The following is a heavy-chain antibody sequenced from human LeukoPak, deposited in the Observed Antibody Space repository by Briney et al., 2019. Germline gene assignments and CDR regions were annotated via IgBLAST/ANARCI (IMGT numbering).Heavy chain of an antibody. CDR3: AREDVDTAMVIGY. CDR1: GLTFSSYW. V-gene: IGHV3-74*01. CDR2: INSDGSST. Sequence: GGSLRLSCAASGLTFSSYWMHWVRHAPGKGLVWVSRINSDGSSTSYADSVKGRFTISRDNAKNTLYLQMNSLRAEDTAVYYCAREDVDTAMVIGYWGQGTLVTVSS. J-gene: IGHJ4*02. D-gene: IGHD5-18*01.